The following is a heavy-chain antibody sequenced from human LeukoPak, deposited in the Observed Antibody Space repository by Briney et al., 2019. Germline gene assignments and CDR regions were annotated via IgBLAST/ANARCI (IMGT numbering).Heavy chain of an antibody. CDR2: ISYDGNNK. CDR3: ATRGSYFEDF. CDR1: GFRFSSYG. Sequence: GSLRLSFAASGFRFSSYGMHWVRQAPGKGLEWVAFISYDGNNKYHADSVKGRFTISRDTSKNMLYLQMNSLRAEDTAVYYCATRGSYFEDFWGQGTLVTVSS. V-gene: IGHV3-30*03. D-gene: IGHD1-26*01. J-gene: IGHJ4*02.